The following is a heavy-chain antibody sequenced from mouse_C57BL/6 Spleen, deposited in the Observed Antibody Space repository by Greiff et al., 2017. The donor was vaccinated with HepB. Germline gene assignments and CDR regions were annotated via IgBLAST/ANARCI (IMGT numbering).Heavy chain of an antibody. D-gene: IGHD2-4*01. Sequence: QVQLQQSGAELARPGASVKLSCKASGYTFTSYGISWVKQRTGQGLEWIGEIYPRSGNTYYNEKFKGKATLTADKSSSTAYMELRSLTSEDSAVYFCARYYDYDGGGAMDYWGQGTSVTVSS. CDR1: GYTFTSYG. V-gene: IGHV1-81*01. CDR2: IYPRSGNT. CDR3: ARYYDYDGGGAMDY. J-gene: IGHJ4*01.